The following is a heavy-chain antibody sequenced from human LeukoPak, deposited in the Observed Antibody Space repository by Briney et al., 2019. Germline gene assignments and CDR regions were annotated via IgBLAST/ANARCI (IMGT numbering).Heavy chain of an antibody. CDR2: IYYSGST. CDR3: ARQNYDFWSGYSQNNWFDP. J-gene: IGHJ5*02. CDR1: GGSISSSNYY. V-gene: IGHV4-39*01. D-gene: IGHD3-3*01. Sequence: SETLSLTCTVFGGSISSSNYYWGWIRQPPGKGLEWIGSIYYSGSTYYNPSLKSRVTISVDTSKNQFSLKLSSVTAADTAVYYCARQNYDFWSGYSQNNWFDPWGQGTLVTVSS.